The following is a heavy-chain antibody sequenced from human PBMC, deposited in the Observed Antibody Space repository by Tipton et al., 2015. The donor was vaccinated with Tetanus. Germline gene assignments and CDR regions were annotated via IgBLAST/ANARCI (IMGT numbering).Heavy chain of an antibody. CDR1: GFTFSSYS. Sequence: VQLVQSGGGLVKPGGSLRLSCAASGFTFSSYSMNWVRQAPGKGLEWVSSISSSSSYIYYADSVKGRFTISRDNAKNSLYLQMNSLRAEDTAVYYCARDPREDVDTAMVTGYWGQGTLVTVSS. J-gene: IGHJ4*02. CDR2: ISSSSSYI. D-gene: IGHD5-18*01. CDR3: ARDPREDVDTAMVTGY. V-gene: IGHV3-21*01.